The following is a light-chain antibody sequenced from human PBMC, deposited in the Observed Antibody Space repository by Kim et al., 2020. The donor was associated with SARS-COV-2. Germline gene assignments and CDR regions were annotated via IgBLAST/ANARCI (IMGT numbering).Light chain of an antibody. CDR3: QQFINSPPGWT. J-gene: IGKJ1*01. CDR1: QSVSSSY. CDR2: ATS. Sequence: GDRATLSCRASQSVSSSYLAWYQQKPGQAPRVLIHATSSRATGIPDRFSGSGSGTDFTLTISRLEPEDFAVYYCQQFINSPPGWTFGQGTKVDIK. V-gene: IGKV3-20*01.